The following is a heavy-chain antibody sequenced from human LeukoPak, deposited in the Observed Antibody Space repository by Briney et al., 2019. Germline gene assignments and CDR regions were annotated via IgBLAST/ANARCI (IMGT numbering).Heavy chain of an antibody. D-gene: IGHD6-19*01. V-gene: IGHV3-33*01. J-gene: IGHJ3*02. Sequence: GRSLRLSCAASGFTFSSYGMHWVRQAPGKGLEWVAVIWYDGSNKYYADSVKGRFTISRDNSKNTLYLQMNSLRAEDTAVYYCARGAVAATGDAFDIWGQGTMVTVSS. CDR3: ARGAVAATGDAFDI. CDR1: GFTFSSYG. CDR2: IWYDGSNK.